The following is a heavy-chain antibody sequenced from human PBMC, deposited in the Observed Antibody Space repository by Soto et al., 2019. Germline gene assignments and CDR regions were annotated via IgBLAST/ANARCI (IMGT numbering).Heavy chain of an antibody. D-gene: IGHD3-3*01. CDR2: INHSGGT. CDR1: GGSFSGYY. Sequence: SETLSLTCAVYGGSFSGYYWSWIRQPPGKGLEWIGEINHSGGTNYNPSLKSRVTISVDTSKNQFSLKLSSVTAADTAVNYCASVGSVFWGGYYPYYYYYRDVGGKGTTVTVSS. V-gene: IGHV4-34*01. J-gene: IGHJ6*03. CDR3: ASVGSVFWGGYYPYYYYYRDV.